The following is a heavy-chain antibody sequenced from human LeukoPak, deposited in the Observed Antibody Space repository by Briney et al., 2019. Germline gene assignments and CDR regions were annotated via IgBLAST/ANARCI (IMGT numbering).Heavy chain of an antibody. D-gene: IGHD2-15*01. CDR1: GFTFSSYS. CDR2: ISSSGSTI. V-gene: IGHV3-48*02. J-gene: IGHJ4*02. CDR3: AKDIGQILPEYYFDY. Sequence: GGSLRLSRAASGFTFSSYSMNWVRQAPGKGLEWISYISSSGSTINYADSVKGRFTISRDSAKNSLYLQMNSLRDEDTAVYYCAKDIGQILPEYYFDYWGQGTLVTVSS.